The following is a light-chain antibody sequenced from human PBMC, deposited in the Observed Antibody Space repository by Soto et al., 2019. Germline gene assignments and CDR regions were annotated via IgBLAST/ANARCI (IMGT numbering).Light chain of an antibody. J-gene: IGLJ3*02. CDR2: SNN. V-gene: IGLV1-44*01. CDR3: AAWDDSLNGWV. CDR1: SSNIGSNT. Sequence: QSVLTQPPSASGTPGQRVTISCSGSSSNIGSNTVNWYQQLPGTAPKLPIYSNNQRPSGVPDRFSGSKSGTLASLAISGLQSEDEADYYCAAWDDSLNGWVFGGGTKLTVL.